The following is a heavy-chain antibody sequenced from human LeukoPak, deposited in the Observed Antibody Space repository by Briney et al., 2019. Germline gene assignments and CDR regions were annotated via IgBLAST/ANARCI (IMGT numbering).Heavy chain of an antibody. V-gene: IGHV3-23*01. Sequence: GGSLRLSRAASGFTFSSYAMGWVRQAPGKGLEWVSDISVSGDRIYYADSVKGRVTISRDNSKNTLFLQMNSLRAEDTAVYYCAKEGRSSWYFHEVDYWGQGTLVTVSS. CDR3: AKEGRSSWYFHEVDY. J-gene: IGHJ4*02. CDR1: GFTFSSYA. CDR2: ISVSGDRI. D-gene: IGHD6-13*01.